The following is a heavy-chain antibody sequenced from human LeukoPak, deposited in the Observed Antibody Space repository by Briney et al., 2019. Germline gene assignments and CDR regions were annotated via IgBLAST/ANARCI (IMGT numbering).Heavy chain of an antibody. D-gene: IGHD6-13*01. CDR2: IYYSGST. Sequence: PSETLSLTCTVPGGSISSYYWSWIRQPPGKGLEWIGYIYYSGSTNYNPSLKSRVTISVDTSKNQFSLKLSSVTAADTAVYYCARGSSSWYLTSCYYYGMDVWGKGTSVTVSS. J-gene: IGHJ6*04. CDR3: ARGSSSWYLTSCYYYGMDV. V-gene: IGHV4-59*01. CDR1: GGSISSYY.